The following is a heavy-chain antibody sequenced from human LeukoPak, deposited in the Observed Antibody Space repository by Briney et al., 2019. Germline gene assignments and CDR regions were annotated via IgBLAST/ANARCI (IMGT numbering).Heavy chain of an antibody. CDR2: IYYSGSA. D-gene: IGHD3-10*01. Sequence: SETLSLTCTVSGGSISSYYWNWIRQPPGKGLEWIGTIYYSGSAYYSPSLKSRVTMFVDTSKNQFSLKLSSVTAADTAVYYCARRGGYYGSGRTYWFDPWGLGTLVTVSS. V-gene: IGHV4-59*04. CDR3: ARRGGYYGSGRTYWFDP. J-gene: IGHJ5*02. CDR1: GGSISSYY.